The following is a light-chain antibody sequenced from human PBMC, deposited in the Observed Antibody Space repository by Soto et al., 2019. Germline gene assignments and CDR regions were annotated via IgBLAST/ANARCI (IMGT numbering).Light chain of an antibody. CDR1: QSISSW. Sequence: DIQMTQSPSTLSASVVDRVTITCRASQSISSWLAWYQQKPGKAPKLLIYDASSLESGVPSRFSGSGSGTEFTLTISSLQPDDFATYYCQQYNSYPWTFGQGTKGDIK. J-gene: IGKJ1*01. V-gene: IGKV1-5*01. CDR3: QQYNSYPWT. CDR2: DAS.